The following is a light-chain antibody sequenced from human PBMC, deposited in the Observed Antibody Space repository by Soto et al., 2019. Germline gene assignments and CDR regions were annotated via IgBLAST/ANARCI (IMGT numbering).Light chain of an antibody. V-gene: IGKV3-20*01. CDR2: GAS. CDR3: QHDSFSSYT. Sequence: EIVLTQSPGTLSLSPGERATLSCRASQSVDSNYLAWYQQRPGQAPRLLTHGASSRATGIPDRFSGSGSGTDFSLTISRLEPEDFAVYYCQHDSFSSYTFGQGTKLEIK. J-gene: IGKJ2*01. CDR1: QSVDSNY.